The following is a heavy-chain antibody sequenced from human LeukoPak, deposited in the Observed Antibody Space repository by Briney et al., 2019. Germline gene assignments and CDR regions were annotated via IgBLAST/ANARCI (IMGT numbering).Heavy chain of an antibody. CDR1: GFTFSSYG. V-gene: IGHV3-30*03. CDR3: ARGGQLLWFGEYWGPYYYGMDV. D-gene: IGHD3-10*01. J-gene: IGHJ6*02. Sequence: PGGSLRLSCAASGFTFSSYGMHWVRQAPGKGLEWVAVISYDGSNKYYADSVKGRFTISRDNSKNTLYLQMNSLRAEDTAVYYCARGGQLLWFGEYWGPYYYGMDVWGQGTTVTVSS. CDR2: ISYDGSNK.